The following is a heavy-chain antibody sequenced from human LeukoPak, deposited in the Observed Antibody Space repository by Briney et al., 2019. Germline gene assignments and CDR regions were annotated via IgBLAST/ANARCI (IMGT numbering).Heavy chain of an antibody. V-gene: IGHV3-66*02. CDR3: ARDPDYDSSGYQPGVFDY. Sequence: GGSLRLSCAASGFTVSSNYMSWVRQAPGKGLEWVSVIYSGGSTYYADSVKGRFTISRDNSKNTLYLQMNSLRAEDTAVYYCARDPDYDSSGYQPGVFDYWGQGTLVTVSP. CDR1: GFTVSSNY. CDR2: IYSGGST. J-gene: IGHJ4*02. D-gene: IGHD3-22*01.